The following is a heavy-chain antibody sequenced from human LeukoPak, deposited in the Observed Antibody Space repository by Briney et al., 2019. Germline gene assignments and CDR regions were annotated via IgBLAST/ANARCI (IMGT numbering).Heavy chain of an antibody. D-gene: IGHD1-26*01. J-gene: IGHJ4*02. CDR3: ARGAPRHFDY. V-gene: IGHV3-48*02. CDR2: ISTGSSTT. Sequence: GWSLRLSCAASEFAFSTYNMNWVRQAPGKGLEWVSYISTGSSTTYYADSVKGRFTISRDNVENSLYLQMNSLRDEDTAVYYCARGAPRHFDYWGQGTLVTVSS. CDR1: EFAFSTYN.